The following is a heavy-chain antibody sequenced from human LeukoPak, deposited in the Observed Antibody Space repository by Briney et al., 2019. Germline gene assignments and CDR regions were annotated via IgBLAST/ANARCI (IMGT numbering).Heavy chain of an antibody. D-gene: IGHD4-23*01. V-gene: IGHV3-23*01. J-gene: IGHJ4*02. CDR2: ISGSGGTT. CDR3: AKGEAVTTVVPIDY. CDR1: GFTFSSCA. Sequence: GGSLRLSCAASGFTFSSCAMSWVRQAPGKGLEWVSAISGSGGTTYYADSVKGRFTVSRDNSKNTLSLQMNSLRAEDTAVYYCAKGEAVTTVVPIDYWGQGTLVTVSS.